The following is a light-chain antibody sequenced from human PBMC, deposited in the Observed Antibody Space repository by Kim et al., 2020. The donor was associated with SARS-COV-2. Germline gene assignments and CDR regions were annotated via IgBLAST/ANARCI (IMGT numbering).Light chain of an antibody. CDR2: NDN. CDR3: ATWDVTLNGWV. V-gene: IGLV1-44*01. Sequence: GQRVTISCSGGSANGGRHVVNWSQQLPVPAPKVFIYNDNQRPSGVPARFSGARSGTSASLAISGLQSKDEADYYCATWDVTLNGWVFGGGTQLTVL. J-gene: IGLJ2*01. CDR1: SANGGRHV.